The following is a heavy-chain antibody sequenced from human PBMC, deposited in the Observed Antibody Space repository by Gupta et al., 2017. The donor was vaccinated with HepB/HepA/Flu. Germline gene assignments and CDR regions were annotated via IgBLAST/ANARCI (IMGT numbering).Heavy chain of an antibody. Sequence: QVQLVQSGAEVKKPGASVQVSCKASGYTFTTYVIHWVRPDPGQRLEWMGWINAGNGDTQYSQKFQGRVTITKDTSASTAYMELSSLRSEDTAVYYCARDSYSSGWRYYFDYWGQGTLVTVSS. CDR1: GYTFTTYV. CDR2: INAGNGDT. J-gene: IGHJ4*02. D-gene: IGHD6-19*01. CDR3: ARDSYSSGWRYYFDY. V-gene: IGHV1-3*01.